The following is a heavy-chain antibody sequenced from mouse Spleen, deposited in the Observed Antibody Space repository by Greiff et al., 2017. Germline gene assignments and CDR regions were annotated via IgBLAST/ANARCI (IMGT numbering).Heavy chain of an antibody. Sequence: EVQLVESGGGLVKPGGSLKLSCAASGFTFSDYGMHWVRQAPEKGLEWVAYISSGSSTIYYADTVKGRFTISRDNAKNTLFLQMTSLRSEDTAMYYCARTPLGYAMDYWGQGTSVTVSS. V-gene: IGHV5-17*01. CDR3: ARTPLGYAMDY. J-gene: IGHJ4*01. D-gene: IGHD6-1*01. CDR2: ISSGSSTI. CDR1: GFTFSDYG.